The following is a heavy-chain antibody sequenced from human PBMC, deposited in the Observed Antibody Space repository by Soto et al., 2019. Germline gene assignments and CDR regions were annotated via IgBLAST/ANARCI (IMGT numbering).Heavy chain of an antibody. Sequence: GVTLRLSCSASRFTFSKAWMSGVRQAPGKGVEWVGRIKSKTDGGTTDYAAPVRGRFTISRDESKNTLYLQMDSLKTEDTAVYSCTTPARQTDRTDGFDMWRKGTLV. J-gene: IGHJ3*02. V-gene: IGHV3-15*01. CDR2: IKSKTDGGTT. CDR1: RFTFSKAW. CDR3: TTPARQTDRTDGFDM. D-gene: IGHD2-21*02.